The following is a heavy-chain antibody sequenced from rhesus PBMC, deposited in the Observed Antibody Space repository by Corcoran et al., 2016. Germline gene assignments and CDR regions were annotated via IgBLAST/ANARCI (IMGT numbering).Heavy chain of an antibody. Sequence: QVQLQQWGEGLVKPSETLSLTCAVYGGSVSGYWWGWIRQPPGKGLEWIGRIRSGGSTNYNPSLKSRVTISIDTSKNQCSLKLSSVTAADTAVYYWAREGIQLQYRSLDVWGRGVLVTVSS. D-gene: IGHD5-12*01. J-gene: IGHJ5-2*02. V-gene: IGHV4-160*01. CDR3: AREGIQLQYRSLDV. CDR2: IRSGGST. CDR1: GGSVSGYW.